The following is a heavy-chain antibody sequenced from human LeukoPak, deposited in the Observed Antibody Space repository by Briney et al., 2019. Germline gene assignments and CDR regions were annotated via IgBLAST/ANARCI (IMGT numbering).Heavy chain of an antibody. J-gene: IGHJ4*02. CDR2: LSIDGVNT. Sequence: GGSLRLSCAVSGFTFSNYAMSWVRQAPGKGLEWVSALSIDGVNTYYADSVKGRFTISRDNSKNTLYLQMNSLRAEDTAVYYCAKGDGDYAKGYYFDYWGQGTLVTVSS. V-gene: IGHV3-23*01. CDR1: GFTFSNYA. CDR3: AKGDGDYAKGYYFDY. D-gene: IGHD4-17*01.